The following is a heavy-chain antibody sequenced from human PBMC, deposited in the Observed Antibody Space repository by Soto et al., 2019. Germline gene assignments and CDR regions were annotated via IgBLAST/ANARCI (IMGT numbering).Heavy chain of an antibody. Sequence: SETLSLTCTVSGGSISSSSYYWGWIRQPPGKGLEWIGSIYYSGSTYYNPSLKSRVTISVDTSKNQFSLKLSSVTAADTAVYYCARRYYDILTGYYNPHFDYWGQGTLVTVSS. D-gene: IGHD3-9*01. CDR2: IYYSGST. V-gene: IGHV4-39*01. J-gene: IGHJ4*02. CDR1: GGSISSSSYY. CDR3: ARRYYDILTGYYNPHFDY.